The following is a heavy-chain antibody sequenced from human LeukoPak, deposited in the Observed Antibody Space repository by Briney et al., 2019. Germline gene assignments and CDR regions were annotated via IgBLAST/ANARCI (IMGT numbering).Heavy chain of an antibody. J-gene: IGHJ4*02. CDR3: ARVLSSGWYYYY. CDR2: ISAYNGNT. D-gene: IGHD6-19*01. CDR1: GYTFTSYG. V-gene: IGHV1-18*01. Sequence: ASVKVSCTASGYTFTSYGISWVRQAPGQGLEWMGWISAYNGNTNYAQKLQGRVTMTTDTSTSTAYMELRSLRSDDTAVYYCARVLSSGWYYYYWGQGTLVTVPS.